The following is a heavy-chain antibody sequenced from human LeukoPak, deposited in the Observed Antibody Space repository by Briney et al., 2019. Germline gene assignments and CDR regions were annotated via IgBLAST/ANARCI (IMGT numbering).Heavy chain of an antibody. CDR1: GFTFSSYA. D-gene: IGHD3-9*01. CDR3: ARFYDILTGYYVSWYYYYGMDV. CDR2: ISYDGSNK. J-gene: IGHJ6*02. V-gene: IGHV3-30-3*01. Sequence: PGGSLRLSCAASGFTFSSYAMHWVRQAPGKGLEWVAVISYDGSNKYYADSVKGRFTISRDNAKNSLYLQMNSLRAEDTAVYYCARFYDILTGYYVSWYYYYGMDVWGQGTTVTVSS.